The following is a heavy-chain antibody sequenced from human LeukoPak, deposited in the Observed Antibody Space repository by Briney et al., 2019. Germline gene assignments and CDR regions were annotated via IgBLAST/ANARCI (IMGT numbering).Heavy chain of an antibody. D-gene: IGHD2-21*02. V-gene: IGHV3-74*01. Sequence: PGGSLRLSCAASGFTFSSYWMHWVRQAPGEGLVWVSRIIGDGSSTTYADSVKGRFTISRDNAKNTLYLQMKSLRPEDTAVYYCARLFRCGGDCYSGGGGFDFWGQGALVTVSS. CDR3: ARLFRCGGDCYSGGGGFDF. J-gene: IGHJ4*02. CDR1: GFTFSSYW. CDR2: IIGDGSST.